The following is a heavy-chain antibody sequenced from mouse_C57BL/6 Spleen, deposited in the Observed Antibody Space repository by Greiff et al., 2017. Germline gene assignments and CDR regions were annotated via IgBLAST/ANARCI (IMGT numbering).Heavy chain of an antibody. J-gene: IGHJ4*01. Sequence: VQLQQPGAELVRPGTSVKLSCKASGYTFTSYWMHWVKQRPGQGLEWIGVIDPSDSYTNYNQKFKGKATLTVDTSSSTAYMQLSSLTSEDAAVYYCASVVSYSMDYWGQGTSVTVSS. CDR2: IDPSDSYT. CDR1: GYTFTSYW. CDR3: ASVVSYSMDY. V-gene: IGHV1-59*01. D-gene: IGHD2-2*01.